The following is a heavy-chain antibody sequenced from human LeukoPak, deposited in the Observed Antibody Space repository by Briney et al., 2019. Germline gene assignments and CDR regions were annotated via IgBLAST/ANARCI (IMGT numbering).Heavy chain of an antibody. J-gene: IGHJ5*02. CDR3: ARRYSIKYQLVRIVDSWFDP. V-gene: IGHV4-34*01. D-gene: IGHD2-2*01. CDR2: FYHSGRT. CDR1: GGSFSGYY. Sequence: SETLSLTCAVYGGSFSGYYWSWIRHPPGKGLEWVGEFYHSGRTNYNPSLTSRVTISVDESKFQFSMKLCTVTVADKAVCYCARRYSIKYQLVRIVDSWFDPWCQGTVATVSS.